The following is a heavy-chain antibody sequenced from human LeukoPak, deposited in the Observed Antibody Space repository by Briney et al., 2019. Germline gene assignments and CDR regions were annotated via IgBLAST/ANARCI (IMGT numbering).Heavy chain of an antibody. CDR2: ISWNSGSI. D-gene: IGHD4-17*01. Sequence: GGSLRLSCAASGFTFSSYAMSWVRQAPGKGLEWVSGISWNSGSIGYADSVKGRFTISRDNAKNSLYLQMNSLRAEDMALYYCAKDTISTVATGSFDYWGQGTLVTVSS. CDR3: AKDTISTVATGSFDY. J-gene: IGHJ4*02. CDR1: GFTFSSYA. V-gene: IGHV3-9*03.